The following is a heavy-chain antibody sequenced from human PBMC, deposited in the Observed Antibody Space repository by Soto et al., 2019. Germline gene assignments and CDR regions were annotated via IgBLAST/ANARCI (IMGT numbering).Heavy chain of an antibody. J-gene: IGHJ1*01. Sequence: EVQLVESGGGLIQPGGSLRLSCAASGFTVSSNYMSWVRQAPGKGLEWVSVIDRGGSTYYADSGKGRFTISRDNSKNTLYLQMNSLRAEDTAVYYCARDRVESGYPEYFQHWGQGTRFTVSS. CDR1: GFTVSSNY. CDR3: ARDRVESGYPEYFQH. CDR2: IDRGGST. D-gene: IGHD3-22*01. V-gene: IGHV3-53*01.